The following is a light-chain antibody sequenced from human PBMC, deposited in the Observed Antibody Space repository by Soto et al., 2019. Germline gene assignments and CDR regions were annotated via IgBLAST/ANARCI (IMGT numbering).Light chain of an antibody. V-gene: IGKV1-5*03. CDR1: QSIRSW. Sequence: DIQMTQSPSTLSASVGDRVTITCRASQSIRSWLAWYQQKPGKAPKLLSYKASSLESGVPSRFSGSGSGTEFTLTISSLQPDDFATYYCKQYNSYPYFGGGTKVEIK. CDR2: KAS. J-gene: IGKJ4*01. CDR3: KQYNSYPY.